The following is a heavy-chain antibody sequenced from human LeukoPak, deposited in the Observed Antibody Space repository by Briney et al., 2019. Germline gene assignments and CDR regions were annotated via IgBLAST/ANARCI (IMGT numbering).Heavy chain of an antibody. CDR1: GFTFSTYW. CDR3: ARGVPDNSYLSF. V-gene: IGHV3-74*01. Sequence: GGSLRLSCAASGFTFSTYWMHWVRQAPGTGLVWVSRIKSDGSNSNYADCVKGRFTISRDNAKNTLYLQMNSLRAEDTAVYYCARGVPDNSYLSFWGQGTLVTVSS. CDR2: IKSDGSNS. D-gene: IGHD5-18*01. J-gene: IGHJ4*02.